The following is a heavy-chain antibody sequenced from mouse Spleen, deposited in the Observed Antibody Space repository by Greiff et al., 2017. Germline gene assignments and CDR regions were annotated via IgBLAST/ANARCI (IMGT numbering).Heavy chain of an antibody. CDR3: AREGDYGSPWFAY. CDR2: ISSGGSYT. Sequence: EVQRVESGGGLVKPGGSLKLSCAASGFTFSSYAMSWVRQTPEKRLEWVATISSGGSYTYYPDSVKGRFTISRDNAKNTLYLQMSSLRSEDTAMYYCAREGDYGSPWFAYWGQGTLVTVSA. CDR1: GFTFSSYA. V-gene: IGHV5-9-3*01. D-gene: IGHD1-2*01. J-gene: IGHJ3*01.